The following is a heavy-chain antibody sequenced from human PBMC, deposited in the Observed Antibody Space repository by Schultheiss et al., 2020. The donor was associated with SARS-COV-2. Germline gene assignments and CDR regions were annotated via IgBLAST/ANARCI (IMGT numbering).Heavy chain of an antibody. V-gene: IGHV3-21*04. D-gene: IGHD4-11*01. CDR2: ISSSSSYI. CDR1: GFTFSSYS. J-gene: IGHJ4*02. Sequence: GGSLRLSCAASGFTFSSYSMNWVRQAPGKGLEWVSSISSSSSYIYYADSVKGRFTISRDNAKNSLYLQMSSLRGEDTAVYYCARYVYSDYFDYWGQGTLVTVSS. CDR3: ARYVYSDYFDY.